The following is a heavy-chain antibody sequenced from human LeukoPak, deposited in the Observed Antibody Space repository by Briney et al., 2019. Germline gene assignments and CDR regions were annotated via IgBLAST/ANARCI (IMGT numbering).Heavy chain of an antibody. D-gene: IGHD3-10*01. CDR3: AKATTMVRGVISADYYYYYYMDV. V-gene: IGHV3-30*18. J-gene: IGHJ6*03. CDR1: GFNFSAYG. Sequence: GGSLRLSCAASGFNFSAYGIQWVRQAPGKGPEWVAVIAYHGRIAYYADSVKGRFTISRDNAKNTVSLQMNSLRPEDTAVYYCAKATTMVRGVISADYYYYYYMDVWGKGTTVTVSS. CDR2: IAYHGRIA.